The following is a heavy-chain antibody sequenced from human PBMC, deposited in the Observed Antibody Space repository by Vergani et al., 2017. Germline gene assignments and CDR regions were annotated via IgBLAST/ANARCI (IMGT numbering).Heavy chain of an antibody. CDR1: GFTSAGYA. J-gene: IGHJ5*02. CDR2: ISWNSNSI. V-gene: IGHV3-9*02. D-gene: IGHD3-10*01. Sequence: EVQLEESGGGLVLPARSLRLSCVASGFTSAGYAMHWVRQAPGQGLEWVSGISWNSNSICYADSVKGRFTISRDNAKNSLYLQMNSLRAEDTALYYCAKDLGTSSGGGWFGPWGEGTLVTVSS. CDR3: AKDLGTSSGGGWFGP.